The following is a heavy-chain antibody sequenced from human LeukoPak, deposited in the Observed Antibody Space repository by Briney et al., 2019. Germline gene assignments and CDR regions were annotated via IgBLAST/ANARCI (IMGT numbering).Heavy chain of an antibody. CDR1: GFTFRTYA. CDR3: ARGIQLWSDLDY. CDR2: ISYDGSNK. D-gene: IGHD5-18*01. V-gene: IGHV3-30-3*01. Sequence: PGGSLRLSCETSGFTFRTYAMNWVRQAPGKGLEWVAVISYDGSNKYYADSVKGRFTISRDNSKNTLYLQMNSLRAEDTAVYYCARGIQLWSDLDYWGQGTLVTVSS. J-gene: IGHJ4*02.